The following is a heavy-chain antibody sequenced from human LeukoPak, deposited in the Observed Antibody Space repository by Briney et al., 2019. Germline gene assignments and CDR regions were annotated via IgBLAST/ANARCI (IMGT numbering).Heavy chain of an antibody. CDR2: IPYDGSNK. CDR3: AKTGSIAVSLGY. V-gene: IGHV3-30*18. CDR1: GFTFSSYG. D-gene: IGHD6-19*01. J-gene: IGHJ4*02. Sequence: GRSLRLSCAASGFTFSSYGMHWVRQAPGKGLEWVAVIPYDGSNKYYADSVKGRFTISRDNSKNTLYLQMNSLRAGDTAVYYCAKTGSIAVSLGYWGQGTLVTVSS.